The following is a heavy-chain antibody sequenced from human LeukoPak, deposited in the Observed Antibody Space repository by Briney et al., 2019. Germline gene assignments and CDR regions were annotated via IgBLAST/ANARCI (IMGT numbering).Heavy chain of an antibody. V-gene: IGHV3-11*01. CDR2: ISRSGSTI. CDR1: GFTFSDYY. CDR3: ARASDYYDSSGTNYYYYYMDV. Sequence: PGGSLRLSCATSGFTFSDYYMTWIRQAQGRGLEWLSYISRSGSTIYYADSVKGRFTISRDNARNSLYLQMDSLRADDTAVYYCARASDYYDSSGTNYYYYYMDVWDNGTTVTVSS. J-gene: IGHJ6*03. D-gene: IGHD3-22*01.